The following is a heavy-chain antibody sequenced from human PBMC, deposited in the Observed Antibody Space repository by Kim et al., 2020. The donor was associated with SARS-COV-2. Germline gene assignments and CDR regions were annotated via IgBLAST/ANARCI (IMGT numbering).Heavy chain of an antibody. D-gene: IGHD3-9*01. Sequence: NPSLNNQVTILRDTSKNQFSLELTSVTAAETAVYYCARYLGSEGAFDIWGQGTIVTVSS. V-gene: IGHV4-59*01. J-gene: IGHJ3*02. CDR3: ARYLGSEGAFDI.